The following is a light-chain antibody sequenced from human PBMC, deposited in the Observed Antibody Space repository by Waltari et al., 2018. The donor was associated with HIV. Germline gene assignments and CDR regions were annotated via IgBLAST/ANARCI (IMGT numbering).Light chain of an antibody. CDR1: CSNLGVNY. CDR2: DNN. Sequence: SVMPQRPSVSAAPGQKVTISRSGCSNLGVNYVSWSQQVPGKAPKLLIYDNNKRPSGIPDRFSGSRSGTSATLAISGLQPGDEADYYCGTWDYSLDSVVFGGGTKLTVL. CDR3: GTWDYSLDSVV. V-gene: IGLV1-51*01. J-gene: IGLJ3*02.